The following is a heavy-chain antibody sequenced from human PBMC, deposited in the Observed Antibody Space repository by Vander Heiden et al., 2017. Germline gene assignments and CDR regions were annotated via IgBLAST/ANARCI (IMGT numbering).Heavy chain of an antibody. CDR1: GGSISSGGYH. D-gene: IGHD4-17*01. J-gene: IGHJ4*02. CDR2: IYYSGST. CDR3: AICDDGDYVKGALDY. V-gene: IGHV4-31*03. Sequence: QVQLQESGPGLVKPSQTLALNCTVCGGSISSGGYHWSVTRQHPGKGLEWIGYIYYSGSTYYHPSLKSRVTISVDTSKNQVSLKLSSVTAAETAVYYCAICDDGDYVKGALDYWGQGTLVTVSS.